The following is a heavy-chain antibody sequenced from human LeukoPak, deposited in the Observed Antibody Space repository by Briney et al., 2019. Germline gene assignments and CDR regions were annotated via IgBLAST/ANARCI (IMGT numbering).Heavy chain of an antibody. V-gene: IGHV4-39*01. CDR3: QSRYLEWLLEY. CDR2: IYSSGSA. D-gene: IGHD3-3*01. CDR1: GGSINSNNYY. Sequence: PSETLFLTCTVSGGSINSNNYYWGWIRQPPGKGLEWIGSIYSSGSAYYNPSLKSRVTISVDTSKNQFSLRLSSVTAADTAVYYCQSRYLEWLLEYWGQGTLVTVSS. J-gene: IGHJ4*02.